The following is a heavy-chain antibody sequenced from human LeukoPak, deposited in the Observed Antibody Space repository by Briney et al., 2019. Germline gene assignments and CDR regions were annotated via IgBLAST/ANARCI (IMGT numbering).Heavy chain of an antibody. J-gene: IGHJ4*02. CDR2: ISYDGSNK. Sequence: TGRSLRLSCAASGFTFSSCAMHWVRQAPGKGLEWVAVISYDGSNKYYADSVKGRFTISRDNSKNTLYLQMNSLRAEDTAVYYCAREGTLRYFDWLLLVRGVVGFDYWGQGTLVTVSS. CDR3: AREGTLRYFDWLLLVRGVVGFDY. V-gene: IGHV3-30-3*01. D-gene: IGHD3-9*01. CDR1: GFTFSSCA.